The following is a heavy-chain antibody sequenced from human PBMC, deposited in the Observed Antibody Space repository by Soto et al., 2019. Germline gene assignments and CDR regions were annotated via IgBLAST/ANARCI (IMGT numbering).Heavy chain of an antibody. CDR3: ARVRYCSSTSCYRRNWFDP. CDR1: GYTFTGYY. V-gene: IGHV1-2*02. J-gene: IGHJ5*02. CDR2: INPNSGGT. Sequence: VASVKVSCKASGYTFTGYYMHWVRQAPGQGLEWMGWINPNSGGTNYAQKFQGRVTMTRDTSISTAYMELSRLRSDDTAVYYCARVRYCSSTSCYRRNWFDPWGQGTLVTVSS. D-gene: IGHD2-2*01.